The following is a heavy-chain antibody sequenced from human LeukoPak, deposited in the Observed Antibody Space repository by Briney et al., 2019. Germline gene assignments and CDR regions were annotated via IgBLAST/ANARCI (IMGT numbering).Heavy chain of an antibody. CDR3: ARAETTSGADWFDP. J-gene: IGHJ5*02. V-gene: IGHV4-34*01. CDR2: INHSGST. Sequence: SETLSLTCAVYGGSFSGYYWSWIRQPPGKGLEWIGEINHSGSTNYNPSLKSRVTISVDTSKSQFSLKLSSVTAADTAVSYCARAETTSGADWFDPWGQGTLVTVSS. D-gene: IGHD4-11*01. CDR1: GGSFSGYY.